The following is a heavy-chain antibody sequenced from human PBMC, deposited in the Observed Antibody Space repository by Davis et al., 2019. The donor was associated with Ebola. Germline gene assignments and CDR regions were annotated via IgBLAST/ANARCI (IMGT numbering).Heavy chain of an antibody. J-gene: IGHJ4*02. CDR3: ASLLTYYYGSGIYSSPYYFDY. Sequence: ESLKISCAASGFIVSDKYMSWVRQAPGKGLEWIGSMYYSGSTYYNPSLKSRVTISVDTSKNQFSLKLSSVTAADTAVYYCASLLTYYYGSGIYSSPYYFDYWGQGTLVTVSS. D-gene: IGHD3-10*01. V-gene: IGHV4-38-2*01. CDR2: MYYSGST. CDR1: GFIVSDKY.